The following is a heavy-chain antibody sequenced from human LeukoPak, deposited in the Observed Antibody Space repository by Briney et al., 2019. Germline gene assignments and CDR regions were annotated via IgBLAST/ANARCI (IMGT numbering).Heavy chain of an antibody. CDR1: GFTFSSYA. Sequence: PGGSLRLSCAGSGFTFSSYAMNWVRQAPGKGLQWVSAISRTSSTYYADSVKGRFTISRDNAKNSLYLQMNSLRDEDTAVYYCARDLRGDYPWGQGTLVTVSS. J-gene: IGHJ5*02. CDR2: ISRTSST. CDR3: ARDLRGDYP. D-gene: IGHD2-21*02. V-gene: IGHV3-21*01.